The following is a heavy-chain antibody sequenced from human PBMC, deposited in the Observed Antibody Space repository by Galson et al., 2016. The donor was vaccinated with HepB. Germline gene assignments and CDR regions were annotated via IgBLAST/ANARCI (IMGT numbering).Heavy chain of an antibody. V-gene: IGHV3-30-3*01. CDR2: LMHVRGEK. CDR1: GFSLSRYG. Sequence: SLRLSCAASGFSLSRYGMQWVRQAPGKGLEWVAVLMHVRGEKDYGDSVKGRFTISRDDSKNTLHLQMNSLRGDDTAVYYCARGYYNAMDVWGQGATVTVSS. CDR3: ARGYYNAMDV. J-gene: IGHJ6*02.